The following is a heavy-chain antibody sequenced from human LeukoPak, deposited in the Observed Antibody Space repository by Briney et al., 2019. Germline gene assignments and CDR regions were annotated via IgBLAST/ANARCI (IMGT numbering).Heavy chain of an antibody. CDR2: ISSSSSTI. D-gene: IGHD4-17*01. CDR1: GFTFSTYS. CDR3: ASLRATVTSPDY. J-gene: IGHJ4*02. Sequence: GGSLRLSCAASGFTFSTYSMTWVRQAPGKGLEWFSYISSSSSTIYYADSVKGRFTISRGNAKNSLYLQMNSLRVEDTAVYYCASLRATVTSPDYWGQGTLVTVSS. V-gene: IGHV3-48*01.